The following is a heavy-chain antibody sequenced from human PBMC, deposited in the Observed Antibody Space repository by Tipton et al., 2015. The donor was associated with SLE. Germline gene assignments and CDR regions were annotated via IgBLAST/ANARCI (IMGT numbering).Heavy chain of an antibody. Sequence: GSLRLSCAASGFTVSSNYMSWVRQAPGKGLEWVSVIYSGGSTYYADSVKGRFTISRHNSKNTLYLQMNGLRAEDTAVYYCARELNWGSQSYFDYWGQGTLVTVSS. J-gene: IGHJ4*02. D-gene: IGHD7-27*01. CDR1: GFTVSSNY. V-gene: IGHV3-53*04. CDR2: IYSGGST. CDR3: ARELNWGSQSYFDY.